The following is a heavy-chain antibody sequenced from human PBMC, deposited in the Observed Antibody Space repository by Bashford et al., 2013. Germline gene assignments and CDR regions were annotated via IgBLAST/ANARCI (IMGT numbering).Heavy chain of an antibody. V-gene: IGHV3-11*05. J-gene: IGHJ5*02. CDR3: AREGAPKNFDP. Sequence: RQAPGKGLEWVSYISANTIYTRFTDSVKGRFTISGDNAKNSLYLQMNSLRAEDTAVYYCAREGAPKNFDPWGQGTLVTVSS. CDR2: ISANTIYT.